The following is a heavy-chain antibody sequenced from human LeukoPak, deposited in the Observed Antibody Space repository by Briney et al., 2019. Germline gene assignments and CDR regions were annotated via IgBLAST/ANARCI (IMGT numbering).Heavy chain of an antibody. CDR3: ARGLDDYEDAFDI. CDR2: MNPNNGNT. V-gene: IGHV1-8*03. Sequence: ASVKVSCKASGYTFTSYDINWVRQATGQGLEWMGWMNPNNGNTGYAQKFQGRVTLTRDTSISTAYMELSSLRSEDTALYYCARGLDDYEDAFDIWGQGTMVTVSS. D-gene: IGHD4-17*01. J-gene: IGHJ3*02. CDR1: GYTFTSYD.